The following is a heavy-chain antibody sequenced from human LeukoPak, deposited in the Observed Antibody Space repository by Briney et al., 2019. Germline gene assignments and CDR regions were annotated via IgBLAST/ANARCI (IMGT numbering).Heavy chain of an antibody. CDR3: AKDYCSSTSCYIGDY. CDR2: ISYDGSNK. J-gene: IGHJ4*02. Sequence: GGSLRLSCAASGFTFSSYGMHWVRQAPGKGLEWVAVISYDGSNKYYADSVKGRFTISRDNSKNTLYLQMNSLRAEDTAVYYCAKDYCSSTSCYIGDYWGQGTLVTVSS. V-gene: IGHV3-30*18. CDR1: GFTFSSYG. D-gene: IGHD2-2*02.